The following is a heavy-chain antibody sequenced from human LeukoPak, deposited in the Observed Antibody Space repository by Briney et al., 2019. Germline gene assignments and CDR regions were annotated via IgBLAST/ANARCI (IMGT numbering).Heavy chain of an antibody. D-gene: IGHD6-13*01. CDR3: ARLEAAATFYMDV. Sequence: SETLSLTCTVSGGSITSSAYYWGWIRPPPGKGLEWIGSIYYSGSTHYNPSLKSRVTISVDTSKKQFSLKLNSVTAADTAVYYCARLEAAATFYMDVWGKGTTVTVSS. CDR1: GGSITSSAYY. V-gene: IGHV4-39*01. J-gene: IGHJ6*03. CDR2: IYYSGST.